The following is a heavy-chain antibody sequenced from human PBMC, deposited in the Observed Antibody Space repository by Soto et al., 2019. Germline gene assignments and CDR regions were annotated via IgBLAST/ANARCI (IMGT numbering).Heavy chain of an antibody. J-gene: IGHJ6*03. Sequence: QDQLLQSGAEVKKPGASVTVSCKASGYSFTNYGITWVRQAPGQGLEWMGWISAFNGNPHYAQKLQGRVTMTTDASTSTAYMELRSLRSDDTAVYYCARDRGVAPPVAGNTHYYYYMDVWGKGTTVTVSS. CDR1: GYSFTNYG. CDR3: ARDRGVAPPVAGNTHYYYYMDV. D-gene: IGHD6-19*01. V-gene: IGHV1-18*01. CDR2: ISAFNGNP.